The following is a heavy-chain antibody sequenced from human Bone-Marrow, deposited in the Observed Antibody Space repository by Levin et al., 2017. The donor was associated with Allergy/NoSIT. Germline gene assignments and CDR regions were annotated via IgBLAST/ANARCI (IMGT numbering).Heavy chain of an antibody. D-gene: IGHD3-9*01. CDR2: INPNSGGT. CDR1: GYTFTGYY. Sequence: GGSLRLSCKASGYTFTGYYMHWVRQAPGQGLEWMGWINPNSGGTNYAQKFQGRVTMTRDTSISTAYMELSRLRSDDTAVYYCARDPVRGTIFPGVWGQGTTVTVSS. J-gene: IGHJ6*02. V-gene: IGHV1-2*02. CDR3: ARDPVRGTIFPGV.